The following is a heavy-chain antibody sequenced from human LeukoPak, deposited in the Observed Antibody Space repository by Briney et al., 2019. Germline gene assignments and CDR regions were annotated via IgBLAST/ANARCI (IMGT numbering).Heavy chain of an antibody. CDR2: ISRSGGRT. J-gene: IGHJ4*02. V-gene: IGHV3-23*01. Sequence: PGGSLRLSCAASGFIFSSYAMSWVRQAPGKGLEWVSGISRSGGRTYHADSVKGRFAISRDNSKNTLYVQMNSLRAEDTAVYYCAKGHYYGSGSLDYWGQGTLVTVSS. CDR1: GFIFSSYA. D-gene: IGHD3-10*01. CDR3: AKGHYYGSGSLDY.